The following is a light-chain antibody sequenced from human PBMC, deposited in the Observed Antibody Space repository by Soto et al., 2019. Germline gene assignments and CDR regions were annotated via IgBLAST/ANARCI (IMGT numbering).Light chain of an antibody. Sequence: DIHMTQSPSSLSASVGDRVTITCRASQSISSYLNWYQQKPGKAPSLLIYAASSLQSGVPSRFSGGGSGTDFTLTISSLRPEDFATYYGQQSYSTPITFGQGTRLEIK. CDR2: AAS. V-gene: IGKV1-39*01. CDR1: QSISSY. J-gene: IGKJ5*01. CDR3: QQSYSTPIT.